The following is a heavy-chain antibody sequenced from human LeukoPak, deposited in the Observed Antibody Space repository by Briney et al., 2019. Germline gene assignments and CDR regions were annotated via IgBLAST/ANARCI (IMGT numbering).Heavy chain of an antibody. Sequence: GASAKVSCKASGGTFSSYAINWVRQAPGQGLEWMGRIIPILGIAHYAQKFQGRVTITADKSTSTAYMELSSLRSEDTAVYYCAREDVRDYYDSSGYDPFDYWGQGTLVTVSS. V-gene: IGHV1-69*04. CDR1: GGTFSSYA. CDR2: IIPILGIA. CDR3: AREDVRDYYDSSGYDPFDY. D-gene: IGHD3-22*01. J-gene: IGHJ4*02.